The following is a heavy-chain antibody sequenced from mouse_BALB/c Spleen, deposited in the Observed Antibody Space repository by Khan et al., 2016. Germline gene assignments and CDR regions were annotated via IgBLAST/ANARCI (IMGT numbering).Heavy chain of an antibody. V-gene: IGHV14-1*02. CDR3: ARPYYGNYAWFAY. CDR2: IDPENGNT. CDR1: AFNIKDYY. D-gene: IGHD2-10*01. Sequence: VQLQQSGAELVRPGALVKLSCKASAFNIKDYYMHWVKQRPEQGLEWIGWIDPENGNTIYDPKFQGKASITADTSSNTAYLQLRSLTSEDTAVYYCARPYYGNYAWFAYWGQWTLVTVSA. J-gene: IGHJ3*01.